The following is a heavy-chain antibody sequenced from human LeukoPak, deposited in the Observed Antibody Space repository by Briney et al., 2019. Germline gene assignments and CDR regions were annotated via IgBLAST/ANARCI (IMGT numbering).Heavy chain of an antibody. D-gene: IGHD2-2*01. CDR2: ISYSGST. J-gene: IGHJ4*02. V-gene: IGHV4-59*01. CDR3: ARGPAAYDY. Sequence: SETLSLTCTVSGDSIYSYYWSWIRQPPGKGLEWIGYISYSGSTNYNPSLKSRVTIMADTSKNQFSLRLSSVTAADTAVYYCARGPAAYDYWGQGTLVTVSS. CDR1: GDSIYSYY.